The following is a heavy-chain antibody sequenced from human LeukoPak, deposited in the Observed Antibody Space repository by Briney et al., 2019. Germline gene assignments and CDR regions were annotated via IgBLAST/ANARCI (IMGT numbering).Heavy chain of an antibody. J-gene: IGHJ4*02. CDR3: TTAIYGSGNN. CDR1: GFTFSSYV. CDR2: IKSKTDGGTT. V-gene: IGHV3-15*01. Sequence: GGSLRLSCAASGFTFSSYVMSWVRQAPGKGREWVGHIKSKTDGGTTDYAAPVKGRFTISRDDSENTLYLQMNTLKTEDTAVYFCTTAIYGSGNNWGQGALVTVSS. D-gene: IGHD3-10*01.